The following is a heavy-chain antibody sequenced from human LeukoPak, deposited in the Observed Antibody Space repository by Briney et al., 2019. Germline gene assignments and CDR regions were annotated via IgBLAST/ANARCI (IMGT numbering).Heavy chain of an antibody. J-gene: IGHJ4*02. CDR3: AKDGDDILTGYLLGYFDY. V-gene: IGHV3-23*01. Sequence: PGGSLRLSCAASGFTFSSYAMSWVRQAPGKGLEWVSAISGSGGSTYYADSVKGRFTISRDNSKNTLYLQMNSLRAEDTAVYYCAKDGDDILTGYLLGYFDYWGQGTLVTVSS. D-gene: IGHD3-9*01. CDR1: GFTFSSYA. CDR2: ISGSGGST.